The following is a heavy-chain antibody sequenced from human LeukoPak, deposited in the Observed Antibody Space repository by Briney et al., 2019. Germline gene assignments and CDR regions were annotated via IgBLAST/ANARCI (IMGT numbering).Heavy chain of an antibody. D-gene: IGHD2-2*01. CDR2: ISGSGGST. CDR1: GFTFSSYA. V-gene: IGHV3-23*01. Sequence: PGGSLRLSCAASGFTFSSYAMSWVRQAPGKGLEWVSAISGSGGSTYYADSVKGRFTISRDNSKNTLYLQMNRLRAEDTDVYYCAKDRGYCSSTSCYNWFDPWGQGTLVTVSS. CDR3: AKDRGYCSSTSCYNWFDP. J-gene: IGHJ5*02.